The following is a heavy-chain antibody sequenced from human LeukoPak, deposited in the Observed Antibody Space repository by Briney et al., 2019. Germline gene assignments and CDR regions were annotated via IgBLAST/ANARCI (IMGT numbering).Heavy chain of an antibody. D-gene: IGHD3-3*01. Sequence: GGSLRLSCAASGFTFSSYAMSWVRQAPGKGLEWVSAISGSGGSTYYADSVKGRFTISRDNSKNTLYLQMNSLRAEDTAVYYCAKSDRGFWGGYTNPFDYWGQGTLVTVSS. CDR1: GFTFSSYA. V-gene: IGHV3-23*01. CDR2: ISGSGGST. J-gene: IGHJ4*02. CDR3: AKSDRGFWGGYTNPFDY.